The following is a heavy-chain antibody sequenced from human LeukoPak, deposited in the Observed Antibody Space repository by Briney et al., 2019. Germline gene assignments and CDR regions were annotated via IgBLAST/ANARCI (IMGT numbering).Heavy chain of an antibody. V-gene: IGHV3-74*01. Sequence: PGGSLRLSCAASGLTISDSWMHWVRQAPGKGLMWVSRLASDESNKIYADSVKGRFTISRGNAKNTLYLQMNSLRVEDTGIYYCARDAGWGRLDSWGQGALVTVSS. D-gene: IGHD3-16*01. J-gene: IGHJ4*02. CDR3: ARDAGWGRLDS. CDR2: LASDESNK. CDR1: GLTISDSW.